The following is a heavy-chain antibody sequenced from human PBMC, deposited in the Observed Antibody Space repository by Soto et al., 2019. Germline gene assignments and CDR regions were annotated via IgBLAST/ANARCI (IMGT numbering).Heavy chain of an antibody. V-gene: IGHV4-34*01. Sequence: QVQLQQWGAGLLKPSKTLSLTCAVYGGSFSGYYWSWIRQPPGKGLEWIGEINHSGSTNYNPSLKRRVTISVDTSKNQFSLKLSSVTAADTAVYYCARGAGYYYYYYMDVWGKGTTVTVSS. CDR3: ARGAGYYYYYYMDV. CDR1: GGSFSGYY. CDR2: INHSGST. J-gene: IGHJ6*03.